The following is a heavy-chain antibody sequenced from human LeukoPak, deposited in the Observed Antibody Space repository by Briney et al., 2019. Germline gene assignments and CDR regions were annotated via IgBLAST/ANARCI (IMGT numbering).Heavy chain of an antibody. CDR1: GFTFSSYA. CDR3: AKDRGSYDLGGGYYFDY. CDR2: ISGSGGST. Sequence: GGSLRLSCAASGFTFSSYAMSWVRQAPGKGLEWVSGISGSGGSTYYADSVKGRFTISRDNSKNTLYLQMNSLRAEDTAVYYCAKDRGSYDLGGGYYFDYWGQGTLVTVSS. D-gene: IGHD3/OR15-3a*01. V-gene: IGHV3-23*01. J-gene: IGHJ4*02.